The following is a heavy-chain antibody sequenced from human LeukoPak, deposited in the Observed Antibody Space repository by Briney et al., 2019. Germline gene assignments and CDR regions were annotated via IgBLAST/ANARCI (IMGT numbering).Heavy chain of an antibody. Sequence: GGSLRLSCAASGFTFSSYSMNWVRQAPGKGLEWVSFTSYDGSNKYYADSVKGRFTISRDNSNNTLYLQMSSLRGDDTAVYYCARGFGSGSYWHNWFDPWGQGTLVTVSS. CDR3: ARGFGSGSYWHNWFDP. V-gene: IGHV3-30*03. CDR1: GFTFSSYS. D-gene: IGHD3-10*01. CDR2: TSYDGSNK. J-gene: IGHJ5*02.